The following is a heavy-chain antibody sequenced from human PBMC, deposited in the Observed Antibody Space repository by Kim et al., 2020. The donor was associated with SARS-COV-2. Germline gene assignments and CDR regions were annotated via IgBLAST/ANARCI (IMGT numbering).Heavy chain of an antibody. J-gene: IGHJ4*02. CDR3: ARTPRGGIIVATIVDY. Sequence: ASVKVSCKASGYTFTSYGISWVRQAPGQGLEWMGWISAYNGNTNYAQKLQGRVTMTTDTSTSTAYTELMSLRSDDTAVYYCARTPRGGIIVATIVDYWGQGTLVTVSS. V-gene: IGHV1-18*01. D-gene: IGHD5-12*01. CDR2: ISAYNGNT. CDR1: GYTFTSYG.